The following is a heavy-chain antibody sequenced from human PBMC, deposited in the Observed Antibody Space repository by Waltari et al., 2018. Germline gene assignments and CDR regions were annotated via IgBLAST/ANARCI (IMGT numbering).Heavy chain of an antibody. Sequence: QVQLVQSGAEVQKPGASVKVSCKASGYTFTAYYMHWVRQAPGQGLEWVGWINPNTGGTDYAQKFQGRVTMTRDTSVSTVYLEVSRLRFDDTAMYYCAAPYFYDATGFAWGQGTPVTVSS. CDR2: INPNTGGT. CDR1: GYTFTAYY. J-gene: IGHJ5*02. CDR3: AAPYFYDATGFA. D-gene: IGHD3-22*01. V-gene: IGHV1-2*02.